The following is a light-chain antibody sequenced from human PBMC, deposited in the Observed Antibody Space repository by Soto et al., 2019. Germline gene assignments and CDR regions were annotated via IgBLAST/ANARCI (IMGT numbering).Light chain of an antibody. CDR2: EVT. CDR3: RSKTSRSTPSV. Sequence: QSALTQAACVSGSPGQSITISWAGTSGDVGAYNYVSWYQQLPGNAPRLMIYEVTNRPSGVPNRFSGSKSGNTASLTISGLQAEDEADYYCRSKTSRSTPSVFGTWTKATVL. CDR1: SGDVGAYNY. V-gene: IGLV2-14*01. J-gene: IGLJ1*01.